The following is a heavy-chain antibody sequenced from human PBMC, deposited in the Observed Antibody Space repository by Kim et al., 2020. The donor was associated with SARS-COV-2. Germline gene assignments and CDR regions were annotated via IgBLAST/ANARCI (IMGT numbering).Heavy chain of an antibody. CDR2: ISYDGSNK. J-gene: IGHJ6*02. CDR1: GFTFRSYG. CDR3: AKSGESYLYYYYGMDV. D-gene: IGHD1-26*01. Sequence: GGSLRLSCAASGFTFRSYGMHWVRQAPGKGLEWVAVISYDGSNKNYADSVKGRFTISRDNSKNTLYLQMNSLTADDTAVYYCAKSGESYLYYYYGMDVGGQGTTVTVSS. V-gene: IGHV3-30*18.